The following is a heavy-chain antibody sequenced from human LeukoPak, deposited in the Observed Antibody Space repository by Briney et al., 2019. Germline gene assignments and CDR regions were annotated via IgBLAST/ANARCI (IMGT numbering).Heavy chain of an antibody. D-gene: IGHD3-22*01. CDR3: ARGWDYYDSSGYYQSQVFDH. Sequence: GGSLRLSCAASGFTFDHYGMSWVRQAPGKGLEWVSGINWNGGSTGYADSVKGRFTISRDNAKNSLYLQMNSLRAEDTALYYCARGWDYYDSSGYYQSQVFDHWGQGTLVTVSS. CDR1: GFTFDHYG. CDR2: INWNGGST. J-gene: IGHJ4*02. V-gene: IGHV3-20*04.